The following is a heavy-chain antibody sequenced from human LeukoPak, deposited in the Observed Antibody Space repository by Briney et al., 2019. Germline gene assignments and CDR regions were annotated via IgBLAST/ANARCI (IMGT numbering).Heavy chain of an antibody. Sequence: GGSLRLSCAASGFTLSTYAMSWVRLAPGEGLEWVSRIISSGDITYYPDSLKGRFTISRDHSTNTGYLQMDSLRADDSAVYYCARKAGYSYGLYYLDYWGQGALVTVSS. CDR1: GFTLSTYA. CDR3: ARKAGYSYGLYYLDY. CDR2: IISSGDIT. J-gene: IGHJ4*02. V-gene: IGHV3-23*01. D-gene: IGHD5-18*01.